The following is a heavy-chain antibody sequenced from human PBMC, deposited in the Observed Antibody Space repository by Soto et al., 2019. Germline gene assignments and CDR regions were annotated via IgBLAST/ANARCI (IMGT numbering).Heavy chain of an antibody. Sequence: GASVKVSCKASGYTFTSYGISWVRQAPGQGLEWMGRISAYNGNTNYAQKLQGRVTMTTDTSTSTAYMELSSLTSEDTAVYYCAREKWGSGSRWLDPWGQGTLVTVSS. J-gene: IGHJ5*02. CDR2: ISAYNGNT. V-gene: IGHV1-18*01. D-gene: IGHD6-19*01. CDR3: AREKWGSGSRWLDP. CDR1: GYTFTSYG.